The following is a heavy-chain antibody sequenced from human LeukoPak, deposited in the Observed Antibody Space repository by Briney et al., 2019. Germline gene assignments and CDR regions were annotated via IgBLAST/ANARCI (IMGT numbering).Heavy chain of an antibody. CDR2: IKPDRSEK. J-gene: IGHJ4*02. CDR3: AKNRGSGGTYGFL. CDR1: GFTFSSYW. Sequence: GGSLRLSCAASGFTFSSYWMRWVRQAPGKGLEWVAYIKPDRSEKYYVHSVKGRFTISRDNAKSSLYLQMNSLRAEDTAVYYCAKNRGSGGTYGFLGGQGTLVTVSS. V-gene: IGHV3-7*02. D-gene: IGHD3-10*01.